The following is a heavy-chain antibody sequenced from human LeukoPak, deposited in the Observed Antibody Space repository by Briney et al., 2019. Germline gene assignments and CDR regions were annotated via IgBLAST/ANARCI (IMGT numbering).Heavy chain of an antibody. J-gene: IGHJ2*01. V-gene: IGHV1-58*02. Sequence: GTSVKVSCKASGFTFTSSAMQWVRQARGQRLEWIGWIVVGSGNTNYAQKFQERVTITRDMSTSTAYMELSSLRSEDTAVYYCAAASVYDSSGYYYSDWYFDLWGRGTLVTVSS. D-gene: IGHD3-22*01. CDR1: GFTFTSSA. CDR3: AAASVYDSSGYYYSDWYFDL. CDR2: IVVGSGNT.